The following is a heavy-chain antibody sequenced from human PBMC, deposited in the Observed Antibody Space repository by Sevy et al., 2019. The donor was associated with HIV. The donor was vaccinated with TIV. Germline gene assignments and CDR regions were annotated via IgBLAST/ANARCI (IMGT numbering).Heavy chain of an antibody. CDR2: ISYDGSNK. CDR1: GFTFSSYA. D-gene: IGHD6-13*01. Sequence: GGSLRLSCAASGFTFSSYAMHWVRQAPGKGLEWVAVISYDGSNKYYADSVKGRFIISRDNSKNTLYLQMNSLRAEDTAVYYCAREGRGIAAAGKYYYYYYMDVWGKGTTVTVSS. CDR3: AREGRGIAAAGKYYYYYYMDV. V-gene: IGHV3-30-3*01. J-gene: IGHJ6*03.